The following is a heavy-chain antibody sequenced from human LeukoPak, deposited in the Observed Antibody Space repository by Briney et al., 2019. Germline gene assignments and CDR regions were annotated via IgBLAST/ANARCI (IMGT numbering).Heavy chain of an antibody. V-gene: IGHV4-4*02. Sequence: GSLRLSCAASGFTVSSNYMSWVRQAPGKGLEGIGEIYHSGSTNYNPSLKSRVTISVDKSKNQFSLKLSSVTAADTAVYYCAAFDIWGQGTMVTVSS. CDR1: GFTVSSNY. CDR2: IYHSGST. CDR3: AAFDI. J-gene: IGHJ3*02.